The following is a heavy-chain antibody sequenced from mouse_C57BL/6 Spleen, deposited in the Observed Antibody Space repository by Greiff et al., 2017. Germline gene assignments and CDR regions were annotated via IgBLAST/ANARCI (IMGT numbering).Heavy chain of an antibody. CDR3: ARERYGSSDYYAMDY. CDR2: ITPNNGGT. Sequence: EVQLQQSGPELVKPGASVKIPCKASGYTFTDYNMDWVKQSHGKSLEWIGDITPNNGGTIYNQKFKGKATLTVDKSSSTAYMELRSLTSEDTAVYYCARERYGSSDYYAMDYWGQGTSVTVSS. J-gene: IGHJ4*01. D-gene: IGHD1-1*01. V-gene: IGHV1-18*01. CDR1: GYTFTDYN.